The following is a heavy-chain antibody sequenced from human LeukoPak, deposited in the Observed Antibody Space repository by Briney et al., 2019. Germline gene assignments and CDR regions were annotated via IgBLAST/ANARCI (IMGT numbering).Heavy chain of an antibody. Sequence: GGSLRLSCAASGFTFSSYSMNWVRQAPGKGLEWVSSISSSSSYIYYTDSVKGRFTLSRDNAKKSLYLQVNSLRAEDTAVYYCARAPHPYCSGGNCIYFDYWGQGTLVTVSS. D-gene: IGHD2-15*01. J-gene: IGHJ4*02. CDR1: GFTFSSYS. V-gene: IGHV3-21*01. CDR3: ARAPHPYCSGGNCIYFDY. CDR2: ISSSSSYI.